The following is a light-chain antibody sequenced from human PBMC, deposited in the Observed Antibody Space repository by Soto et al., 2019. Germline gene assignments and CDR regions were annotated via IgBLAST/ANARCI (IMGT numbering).Light chain of an antibody. CDR2: DTS. CDR1: QSVSSR. CDR3: HQRSNWPFFT. Sequence: EIVLTQSPATLSLSPGDSATLSCRASQSVSSRLAWFQPKPGQAPRLLIYDTSTRATGIPARFSGSGSGTDFTLTISSLEPEDFALYYCHQRSNWPFFTFGPGTKVDIK. V-gene: IGKV3-11*01. J-gene: IGKJ3*01.